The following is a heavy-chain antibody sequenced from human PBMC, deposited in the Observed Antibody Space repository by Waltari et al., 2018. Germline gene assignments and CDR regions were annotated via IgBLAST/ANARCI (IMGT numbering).Heavy chain of an antibody. V-gene: IGHV4-39*01. CDR1: GAPISTTSYY. CDR2: IYYNGAT. J-gene: IGHJ4*02. D-gene: IGHD6-19*01. Sequence: QLQLQESGPGLVTPSETLSLTCGVSGAPISTTSYYSGRTRQPPGKGPEWIGTIYYNGATQYNSSLKSRVAISIDTSKNQFSLKVTSVTAADTAVYYCARELRIGVAGSVSGYWGQGTLVTVSS. CDR3: ARELRIGVAGSVSGY.